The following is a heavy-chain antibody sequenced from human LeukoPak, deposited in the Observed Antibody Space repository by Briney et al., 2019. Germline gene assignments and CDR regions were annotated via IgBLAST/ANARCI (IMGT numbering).Heavy chain of an antibody. CDR3: ARESSGWLLDY. J-gene: IGHJ4*02. CDR2: INPNSGGT. Sequence: ASVKVSCKASGYTFTSYDINWVRQATGQGLEWMGWINPNSGGTNYAQKFQGRVTMTRDTSISTAYMELSRLRSDDTAVYYCARESSGWLLDYWGQGTLVTVSS. CDR1: GYTFTSYD. V-gene: IGHV1-2*02. D-gene: IGHD6-19*01.